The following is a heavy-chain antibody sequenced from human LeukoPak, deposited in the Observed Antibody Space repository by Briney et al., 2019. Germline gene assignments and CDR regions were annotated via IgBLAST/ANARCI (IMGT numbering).Heavy chain of an antibody. J-gene: IGHJ4*02. D-gene: IGHD2-2*01. V-gene: IGHV4-38-2*01. CDR3: ARQSSTGLSATDY. CDR1: GYSISSGYY. CDR2: IYHSGST. Sequence: PSETLSLTCAVSGYSISSGYYWGWIRQPPGKGLEWIGSIYHSGSTYYNPSLRGRVTISVDTSKNQFSLKLSSVTAADTAVYYCARQSSTGLSATDYWGQGTLVTVSS.